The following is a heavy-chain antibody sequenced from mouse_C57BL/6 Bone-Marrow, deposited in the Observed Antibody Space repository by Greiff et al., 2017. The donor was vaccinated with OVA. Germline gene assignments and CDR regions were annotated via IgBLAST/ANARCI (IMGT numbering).Heavy chain of an antibody. J-gene: IGHJ1*03. V-gene: IGHV1-42*01. CDR2: INPSTGGT. Sequence: EVQLQESGPELVKPGASVKISCKASGYSFTGYYMNWVKQSPEKSLEWIGEINPSTGGTTYNQQFTAKATLTVDTSSSTASMQLKSLTYEDSADYYSARGVLRYSWYFDVWGTGTTVTVSS. CDR1: GYSFTGYY. CDR3: ARGVLRYSWYFDV. D-gene: IGHD1-1*01.